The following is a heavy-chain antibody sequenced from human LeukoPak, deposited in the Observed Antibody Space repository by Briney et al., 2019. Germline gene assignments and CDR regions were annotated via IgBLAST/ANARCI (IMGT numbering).Heavy chain of an antibody. Sequence: SETLSLTCAVSGGSISSSNWWSWVRQPPGKGLEWIGEIYHRGSTNYNPSPKSRVTISVDKSKNQFSLKLSSVTAADTAVYYCARKPSIVGASLFDYWGQGTLVTVSS. CDR3: ARKPSIVGASLFDY. J-gene: IGHJ4*02. CDR2: IYHRGST. V-gene: IGHV4-4*02. D-gene: IGHD1-26*01. CDR1: GGSISSSNW.